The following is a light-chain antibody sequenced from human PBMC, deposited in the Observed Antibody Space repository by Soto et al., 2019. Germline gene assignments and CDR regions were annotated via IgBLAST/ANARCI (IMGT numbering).Light chain of an antibody. V-gene: IGLV2-14*01. Sequence: QSALTQPASVSGSPGQSITISCTGTSSDVGGYNYVSWYHQHPGKAPKLMIYDVSNRPSGVSNRFSGSKSGNTASLTTSGLQDEDEADYYCSSSKSSSTLVVFGGGTQLTVL. CDR3: SSSKSSSTLVV. CDR2: DVS. J-gene: IGLJ2*01. CDR1: SSDVGGYNY.